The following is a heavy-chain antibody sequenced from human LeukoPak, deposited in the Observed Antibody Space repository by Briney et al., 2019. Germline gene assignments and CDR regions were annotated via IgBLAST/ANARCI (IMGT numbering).Heavy chain of an antibody. CDR1: GYSISSGYY. CDR3: ASYSGYVMDAFDI. Sequence: SETLSLTCTVSGYSISSGYYWSWIRQPAGKGLEWIGRIYTSGSTNYNPSLKSRVTISVDTSKDQFSLKLSSVTAADTAVYYCASYSGYVMDAFDIWGQGTMVTVSS. CDR2: IYTSGST. D-gene: IGHD5-12*01. J-gene: IGHJ3*02. V-gene: IGHV4-61*02.